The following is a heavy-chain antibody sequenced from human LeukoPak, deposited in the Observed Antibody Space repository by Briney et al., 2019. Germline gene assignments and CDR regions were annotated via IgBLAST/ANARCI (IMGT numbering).Heavy chain of an antibody. CDR2: IDPSGGST. V-gene: IGHV1-46*01. CDR3: AREAITIFGLVRTQTTKGPHRFDP. J-gene: IGHJ5*02. CDR1: GYTFTSYH. Sequence: ASVKVSCKASGYTFTSYHMHWVRQAPGQGLEWMGIIDPSGGSTNYAQRFRGRVTMTRDMSTGTVYMELSSLTSEDTAVYYCAREAITIFGLVRTQTTKGPHRFDPWGQGTLVTASS. D-gene: IGHD3-3*01.